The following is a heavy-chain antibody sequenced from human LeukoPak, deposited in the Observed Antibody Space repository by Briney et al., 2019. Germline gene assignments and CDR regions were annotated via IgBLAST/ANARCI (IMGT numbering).Heavy chain of an antibody. V-gene: IGHV3-30*03. CDR1: GFTFSSYG. Sequence: PGGSLRLSCAASGFTFSSYGMHWVRQAPGKGLEWVAVISYDGSNKYYADSVKGRFTISRDNSKNTLYLQMNSLRAEDTAVYYCARDPGLWNSYNVDWWGQGTLVTVSS. D-gene: IGHD3-10*01. J-gene: IGHJ4*02. CDR3: ARDPGLWNSYNVDW. CDR2: ISYDGSNK.